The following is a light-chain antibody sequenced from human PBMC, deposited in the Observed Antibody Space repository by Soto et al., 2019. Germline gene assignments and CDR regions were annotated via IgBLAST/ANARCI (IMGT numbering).Light chain of an antibody. J-gene: IGKJ4*01. Sequence: EIVFTQSPSTLSLSPCERSTLSCRASQSVSSYLAWYQQKPGQAPRLLIYDASNRATGIPARFSGSGSGTDFTLTISSLEPEDLAVYYCQQRSNWLTFGGGTKVDIK. CDR3: QQRSNWLT. CDR2: DAS. CDR1: QSVSSY. V-gene: IGKV3-11*01.